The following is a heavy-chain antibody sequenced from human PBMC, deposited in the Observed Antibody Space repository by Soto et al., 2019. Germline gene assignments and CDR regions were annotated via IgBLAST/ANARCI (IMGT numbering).Heavy chain of an antibody. D-gene: IGHD2-2*01. V-gene: IGHV3-7*01. Sequence: GGSLRLSCAASGFTFSSYWMSWVRQAPGKGLEWVANIKQDGSEKYYVDSVKGRFTISRDNAKNSLYLQMNSLRAEDTAVYYCANLLYCSSTSCSQGPDDAFDIWGQGTMGTVS. CDR3: ANLLYCSSTSCSQGPDDAFDI. CDR2: IKQDGSEK. CDR1: GFTFSSYW. J-gene: IGHJ3*02.